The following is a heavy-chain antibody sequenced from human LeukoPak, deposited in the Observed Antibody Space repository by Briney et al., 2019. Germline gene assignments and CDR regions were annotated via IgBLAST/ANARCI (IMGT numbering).Heavy chain of an antibody. CDR2: INHSGST. V-gene: IGHV4-34*01. CDR3: ARRPLVVPAARRNGYFDY. CDR1: GGSFSGYY. J-gene: IGHJ4*02. Sequence: SETLSLTCAVYGGSFSGYYWSWIRQPPGKGLKWIGEINHSGSTNYNPSLKSRVTISVDTSKNQFSLKLSSVTAADTAVYYCARRPLVVPAARRNGYFDYWGQGTLVTVSS. D-gene: IGHD2-2*01.